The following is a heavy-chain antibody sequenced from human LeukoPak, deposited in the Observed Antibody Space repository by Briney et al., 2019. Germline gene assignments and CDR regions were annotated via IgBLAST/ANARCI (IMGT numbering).Heavy chain of an antibody. CDR3: ARDPQAVYADDAFDI. D-gene: IGHD2/OR15-2a*01. CDR2: ISAYNGNT. Sequence: ASVKVSCKASGYTCTSYGISWVRQAPGQGLEWMGWISAYNGNTSYAQKLQGRVTMTTDTSTSTAYMELRSPRSDDTAVYYCARDPQAVYADDAFDIWGQGTMVTVSS. CDR1: GYTCTSYG. V-gene: IGHV1-18*01. J-gene: IGHJ3*02.